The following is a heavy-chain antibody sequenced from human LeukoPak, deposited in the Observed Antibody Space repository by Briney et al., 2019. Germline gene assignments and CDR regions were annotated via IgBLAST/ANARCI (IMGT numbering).Heavy chain of an antibody. D-gene: IGHD3-22*01. V-gene: IGHV4-34*01. Sequence: KPSETLSLTCAVYGGSFSGYYWSWIRQPPGKGLEWIGEINHSGSTNYNPSLKSRVTISVDTSKNQFSLKLSSVTAADTAVYYCARAPRDYYDSSGYTYYYGMDVWGQGTTATVSS. J-gene: IGHJ6*02. CDR3: ARAPRDYYDSSGYTYYYGMDV. CDR1: GGSFSGYY. CDR2: INHSGST.